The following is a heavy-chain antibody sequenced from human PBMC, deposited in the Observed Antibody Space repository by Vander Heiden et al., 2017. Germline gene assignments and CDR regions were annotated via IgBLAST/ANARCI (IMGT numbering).Heavy chain of an antibody. CDR2: IRSKANSYAT. CDR1: GFTFSGSA. J-gene: IGHJ6*02. CDR3: TRHVNVDTAMWYGMDV. V-gene: IGHV3-73*02. D-gene: IGHD5-18*01. Sequence: EVQLVESGGGLVQPGGSLKLSRAASGFTFSGSALHWVRQASGKGLEWVGRIRSKANSYATAYAASVKGRFTISRDDSKNTAYLQMNSLKTEDTAVYYCTRHVNVDTAMWYGMDVWGQGTTVTVSS.